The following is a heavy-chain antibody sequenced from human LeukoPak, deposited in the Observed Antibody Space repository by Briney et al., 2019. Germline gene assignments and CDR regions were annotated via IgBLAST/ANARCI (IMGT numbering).Heavy chain of an antibody. CDR1: GFTFSSYA. CDR3: AKDGDYYDSSGYYYVDYMDV. CDR2: ISGSGGST. V-gene: IGHV3-23*01. Sequence: GGSLRLSCAASGFTFSSYAMSWVRQAPGKGLEWVSAISGSGGSTYYADSVKGRFTISRDNSKNTLYLQMNSMRAEDTAVYYCAKDGDYYDSSGYYYVDYMDVWGKGTTVTVSS. J-gene: IGHJ6*03. D-gene: IGHD3-22*01.